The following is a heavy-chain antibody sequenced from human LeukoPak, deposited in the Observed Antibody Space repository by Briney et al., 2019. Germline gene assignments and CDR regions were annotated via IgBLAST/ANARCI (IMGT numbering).Heavy chain of an antibody. CDR3: ARDGGYNVLDY. D-gene: IGHD5-24*01. J-gene: IGHJ4*02. V-gene: IGHV4-31*11. CDR2: IYYSGST. Sequence: PSETLSLTCAVYGGSFSGYYWSWIRQHPGKGLEWIGYIYYSGSTYYNPSLKSRVTISVDTSKNQFSLKLSSVTAADTAVYYCARDGGYNVLDYWGQGTLVTVSS. CDR1: GGSFSGYY.